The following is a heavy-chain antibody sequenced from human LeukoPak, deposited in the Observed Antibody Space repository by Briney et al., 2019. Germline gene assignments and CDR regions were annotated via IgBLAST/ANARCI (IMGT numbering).Heavy chain of an antibody. J-gene: IGHJ3*02. Sequence: SETLSLTCTVSGGSISSYYWSWIRQPPGKGLEWIGYMYYSGSTNYNPFLKSRVTISVDTSKNQFSLKLSSVTAADTAVYYCAREGADYGDYVLTFDIWGQGTMVTVSS. CDR1: GGSISSYY. D-gene: IGHD4-17*01. CDR2: MYYSGST. V-gene: IGHV4-59*01. CDR3: AREGADYGDYVLTFDI.